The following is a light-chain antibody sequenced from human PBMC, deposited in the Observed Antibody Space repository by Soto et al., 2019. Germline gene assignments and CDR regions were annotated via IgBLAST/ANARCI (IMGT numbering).Light chain of an antibody. J-gene: IGKJ5*01. CDR2: LAS. CDR3: QQYGSSSYT. CDR1: QNINRY. V-gene: IGKV3-20*01. Sequence: EVVLTQSPGTLSLSPGDGATLSCRACQNINRYLAWFQQKPGQAPRLVIYLASNRATGFPDRFSASGSGTDFTLTISGLEPEDFAVYYCQQYGSSSYTFGQGTRLEIK.